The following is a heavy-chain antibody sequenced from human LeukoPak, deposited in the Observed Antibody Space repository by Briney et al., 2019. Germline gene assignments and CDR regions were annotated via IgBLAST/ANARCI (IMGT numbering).Heavy chain of an antibody. Sequence: ASVTVSCKASGYTFTGYYMHWVRQAPGQGLEWMGRINPNSGGTNYAQKFQGRVTMTRDTSISTAYMELSRLRSDDTAVYYCASEDYYDSSGYYAWGQGTLVTVSS. CDR3: ASEDYYDSSGYYA. J-gene: IGHJ4*02. CDR1: GYTFTGYY. V-gene: IGHV1-2*06. D-gene: IGHD3-22*01. CDR2: INPNSGGT.